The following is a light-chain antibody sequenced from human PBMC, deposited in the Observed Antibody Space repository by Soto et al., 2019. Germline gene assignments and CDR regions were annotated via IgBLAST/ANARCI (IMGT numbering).Light chain of an antibody. Sequence: QSVLTQSSSASASLGSSVTLTCTLSSGHVSYIIAWHQQQPGKAPRYLMKIEGTGKYNKGTGVSDRFSGTSSGADRYLTISDLQFEDEADYYSETWANNIWVFGGGTKLTVL. CDR3: ETWANNIWV. V-gene: IGLV4-60*02. J-gene: IGLJ3*02. CDR2: IEGTGKY. CDR1: SGHVSYI.